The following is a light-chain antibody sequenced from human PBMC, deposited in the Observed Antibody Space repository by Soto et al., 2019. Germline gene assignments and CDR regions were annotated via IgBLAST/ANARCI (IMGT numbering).Light chain of an antibody. CDR2: RNN. Sequence: QSVLTQPPSASGTPGQRVTISCSGSSSNIGSNYVYWYQQMPGTAPKLLIYRNNQRPSGVSDRFSGSKSGTSASLAISGLRSEDEADYYCASWADNLSGNVFGTGTKLTVL. V-gene: IGLV1-47*01. J-gene: IGLJ1*01. CDR3: ASWADNLSGNV. CDR1: SSNIGSNY.